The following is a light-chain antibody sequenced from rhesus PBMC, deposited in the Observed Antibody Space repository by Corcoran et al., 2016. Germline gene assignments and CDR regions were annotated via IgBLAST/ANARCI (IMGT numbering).Light chain of an antibody. CDR1: QSVSSN. CDR2: HGS. CDR3: QQYNNSLT. V-gene: IGKV3-35*01. Sequence: EILLTQSPATLSLSPGERVTLPCRASQSVSSNLAWYAQKPGKSPRLLIYHGSNRATGVPDRFSGSGAGTDFTLTITGLEAEVLGVSYCQQYNNSLTFGGGTRV. J-gene: IGKJ4*01.